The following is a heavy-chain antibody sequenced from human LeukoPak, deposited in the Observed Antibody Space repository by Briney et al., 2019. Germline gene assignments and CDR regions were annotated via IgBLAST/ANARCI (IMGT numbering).Heavy chain of an antibody. D-gene: IGHD3-16*01. J-gene: IGHJ4*02. CDR1: GYTFTNYD. CDR2: ISAYNVNT. CDR3: SYDYVWGIPPPFFDY. Sequence: ASVKVSCKASGYTFTNYDISWVRQAPGQGLECMGWISAYNVNTNYAQKLQGRVTKTTDTSTSTAYMELKSLRSDDTAVYSWSYDYVWGIPPPFFDYWGQGALVTVSS. V-gene: IGHV1-18*01.